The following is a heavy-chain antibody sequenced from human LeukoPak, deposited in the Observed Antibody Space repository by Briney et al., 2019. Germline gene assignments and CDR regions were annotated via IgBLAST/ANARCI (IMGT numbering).Heavy chain of an antibody. CDR1: GFTFSSYS. D-gene: IGHD3-22*01. Sequence: PGRSLRLSCAASGFTFSSYSMNWVRQAPGKGLEWVSSISSSSSYIYYADSLKGRFTISRDNAKNSLYLQMNSLRAEDTAVYYCARDLVYYYDSSGYDDYWGQGTLVTVSS. CDR3: ARDLVYYYDSSGYDDY. J-gene: IGHJ4*02. V-gene: IGHV3-21*01. CDR2: ISSSSSYI.